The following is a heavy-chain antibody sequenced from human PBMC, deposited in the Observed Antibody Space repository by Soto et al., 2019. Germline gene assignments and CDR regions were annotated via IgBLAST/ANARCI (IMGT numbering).Heavy chain of an antibody. CDR2: IYYSGST. J-gene: IGHJ6*02. V-gene: IGHV4-31*03. CDR1: GGSISSGGYY. D-gene: IGHD5-18*01. Sequence: QVQLQESGPGLVKPSQTLSLTCTVSGGSISSGGYYWSWIRQHPGKGLEWIGYIYYSGSTNYNPSLKSRVTISVDTSKNQFSLKLSSVTAADTAVYYCARDLNADYSYGSGYYYGMDVWGQGTTVTVSS. CDR3: ARDLNADYSYGSGYYYGMDV.